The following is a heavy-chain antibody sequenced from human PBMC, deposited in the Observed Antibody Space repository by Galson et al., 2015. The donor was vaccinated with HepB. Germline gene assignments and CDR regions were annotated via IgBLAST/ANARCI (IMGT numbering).Heavy chain of an antibody. V-gene: IGHV3-11*06. CDR2: ISSSSSYT. D-gene: IGHD3-3*01. CDR3: ARDGSQYDFWSGDAQQTYYFDY. J-gene: IGHJ4*02. CDR1: GFTFSDYY. Sequence: SLRLSCAASGFTFSDYYMSWIRQAPGKGLEWVSYISSSSSYTNYADSVKGRFTISRDNAKNSLYLQMNSLRAEDTAVYYCARDGSQYDFWSGDAQQTYYFDYWGQGTLVTVSS.